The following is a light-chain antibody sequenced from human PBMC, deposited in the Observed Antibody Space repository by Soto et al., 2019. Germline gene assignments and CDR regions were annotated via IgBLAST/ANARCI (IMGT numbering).Light chain of an antibody. J-gene: IGKJ1*01. Sequence: DIQMTQSPSTLSASVRDRVTITCRASQSIRSWLAWYQQKPGKAPNLLIYQASNLKSGVPSRFSGSGSGTEYTLTISSLQPDDFATYYCQQYNSYPWTFGQGTKVEIK. V-gene: IGKV1-5*03. CDR1: QSIRSW. CDR2: QAS. CDR3: QQYNSYPWT.